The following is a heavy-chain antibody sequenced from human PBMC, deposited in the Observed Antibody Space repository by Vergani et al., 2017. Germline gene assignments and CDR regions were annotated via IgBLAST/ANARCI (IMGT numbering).Heavy chain of an antibody. CDR3: ARQFSWSGSSHYGMDV. V-gene: IGHV5-51*01. Sequence: EVQLVQSGAEVKKPGESLKISCKGSGYSFTSYWIGWVRQMPEKGLEWMGIIYPYDSDTRYSPSFQGQVTISADKSISTAYLQWSSLKASDTAIYYCARQFSWSGSSHYGMDVWGQGTTVTVSS. CDR2: IYPYDSDT. D-gene: IGHD1-26*01. J-gene: IGHJ6*02. CDR1: GYSFTSYW.